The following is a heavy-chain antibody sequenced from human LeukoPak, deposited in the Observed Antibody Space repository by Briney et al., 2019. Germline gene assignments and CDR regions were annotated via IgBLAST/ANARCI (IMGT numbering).Heavy chain of an antibody. CDR2: INADNGNT. V-gene: IGHV1-3*01. Sequence: GASVKVSCKASGYTFTSYDMHWVRQAPGQRLEWMGWINADNGNTKCSQRFQGRVTITRATSASTAYMELSSLRSEDTAVYYCARLQNSGDYGDSYFDYWGQGTLVTVSS. D-gene: IGHD4-17*01. CDR1: GYTFTSYD. CDR3: ARLQNSGDYGDSYFDY. J-gene: IGHJ4*02.